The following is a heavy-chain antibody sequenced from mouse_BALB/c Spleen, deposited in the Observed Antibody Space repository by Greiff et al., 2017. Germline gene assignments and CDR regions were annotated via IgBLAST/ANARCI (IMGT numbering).Heavy chain of an antibody. J-gene: IGHJ3*01. CDR3: ARENRIYYGYAWFAY. CDR1: GFTFSSYA. CDR2: ISSGGST. V-gene: IGHV5-6-5*01. D-gene: IGHD2-2*01. Sequence: EVKLVESGGGLVKPGGSLKLSCAASGFTFSSYAMSWVRQTPEKRLEWVASISSGGSTYYPDSVKGRFTISRDNARNILYLQMSSLRSEDTAMYYCARENRIYYGYAWFAYWGQGTLVTVSA.